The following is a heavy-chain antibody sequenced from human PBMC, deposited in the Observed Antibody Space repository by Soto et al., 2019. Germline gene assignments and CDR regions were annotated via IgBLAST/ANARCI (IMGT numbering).Heavy chain of an antibody. CDR2: IRSKANSYAT. V-gene: IGHV3-73*01. CDR3: TSSSYYYDSSGYYYYFDY. CDR1: GFTFSGSA. J-gene: IGHJ4*02. Sequence: GGSLRLSCAASGFTFSGSAMHWVRQASGKGLEWVGRIRSKANSYATAYAASVKGRFTISRDDSKNTAYLQMNSLKTEDTAVYYCTSSSYYYDSSGYYYYFDYWGQGTLVTVSS. D-gene: IGHD3-22*01.